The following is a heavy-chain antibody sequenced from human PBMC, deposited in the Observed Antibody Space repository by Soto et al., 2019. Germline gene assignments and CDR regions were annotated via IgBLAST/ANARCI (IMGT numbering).Heavy chain of an antibody. Sequence: SETLSLTCTVSGGSISSYYWSWIRQPPGKGLEWIGYIYYTGSTNYNPSLKSRVTISVDTSKNQFSLKLSSVTAADTAVYYCAAGGGLPRYYWGQGTLVTVSS. J-gene: IGHJ4*02. D-gene: IGHD5-12*01. CDR2: IYYTGST. V-gene: IGHV4-59*12. CDR3: AAGGGLPRYY. CDR1: GGSISSYY.